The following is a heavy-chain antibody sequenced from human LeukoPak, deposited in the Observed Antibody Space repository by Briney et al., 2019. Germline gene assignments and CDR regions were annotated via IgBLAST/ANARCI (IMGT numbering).Heavy chain of an antibody. V-gene: IGHV3-15*05. J-gene: IGHJ3*02. CDR3: TTGPYYDILTDAFDI. CDR1: GFTFSNAW. D-gene: IGHD3-9*01. CDR2: IKSKTDGGTT. Sequence: RTGGSLRLSCAASGFTFSNAWMSWVRQAPGKGLEWVGRIKSKTDGGTTDYAAPVKGRFTISRDDSKNTLYLQMNSLKTEDTAVYYCTTGPYYDILTDAFDIWGQGTMVTVSS.